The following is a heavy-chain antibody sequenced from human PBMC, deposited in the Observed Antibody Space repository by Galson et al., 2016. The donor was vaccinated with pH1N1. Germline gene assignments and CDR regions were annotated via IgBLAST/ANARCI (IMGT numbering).Heavy chain of an antibody. J-gene: IGHJ4*02. CDR3: AKEKFGSKWSTFDN. CDR1: GFTFDYFS. D-gene: IGHD2-15*01. CDR2: ISRVGVT. V-gene: IGHV3-43*01. Sequence: SLRLSCAASGFTFDYFSLHWVRQAPGKGLEWVSLISRVGVTFYADSVRGRSTISRDNNRNSLSLQMDGLTSEDTAFYYCAKEKFGSKWSTFDNWGQGTLVTVSS.